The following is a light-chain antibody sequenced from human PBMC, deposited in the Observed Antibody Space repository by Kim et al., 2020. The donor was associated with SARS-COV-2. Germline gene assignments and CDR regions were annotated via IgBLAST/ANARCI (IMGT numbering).Light chain of an antibody. J-gene: IGKJ4*01. CDR3: QQYDNSPLT. V-gene: IGKV3-20*01. Sequence: EIVLTQSPGTLSLSPGERATLSCRASQSVSSSYLAWHQQKPGQAPRLLIYGASSRATGIPDRFSGSGSGTDFTLTISRLEPEDFAVYYCQQYDNSPLTFGGGTKVDIK. CDR1: QSVSSSY. CDR2: GAS.